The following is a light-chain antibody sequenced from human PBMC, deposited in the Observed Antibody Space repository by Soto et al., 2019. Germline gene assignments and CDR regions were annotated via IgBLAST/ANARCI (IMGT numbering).Light chain of an antibody. CDR2: SAS. CDR1: QTISRY. V-gene: IGKV1-39*01. Sequence: DIQMTQSPASLSASVGDRVTITCRASQTISRYLNWYQQKAGAAPKLLIYSASTLQSGVPSRFSGSGFGTDYTLTISSLQPADFAVYYCQQTFRTPHTFGQGTKLDIK. J-gene: IGKJ2*01. CDR3: QQTFRTPHT.